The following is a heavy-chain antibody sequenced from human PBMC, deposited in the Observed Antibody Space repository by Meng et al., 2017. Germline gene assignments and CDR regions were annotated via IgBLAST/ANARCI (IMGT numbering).Heavy chain of an antibody. D-gene: IGHD2-15*01. CDR2: INPSGGST. Sequence: QVQLVESGAEVKKPGDSVKVACKASGYTFTSYYMHWGRQAPGQGLEWMGIINPSGGSTSYAQKFRGRVTMTRDTSTSTVYMELSSLRSEDTAVYYCARLQRIYYFDYWGQGTLVTVSS. J-gene: IGHJ4*02. CDR3: ARLQRIYYFDY. CDR1: GYTFTSYY. V-gene: IGHV1-46*01.